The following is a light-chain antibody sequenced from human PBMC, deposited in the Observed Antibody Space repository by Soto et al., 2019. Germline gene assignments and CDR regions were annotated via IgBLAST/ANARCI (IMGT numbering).Light chain of an antibody. CDR3: QQYNKWPPIT. CDR2: DTS. V-gene: IGKV3-15*01. J-gene: IGKJ5*01. CDR1: QGIGST. Sequence: EIVMTQSPATLSVSPGEGATLSCRASQGIGSTLAWYQQKPGQTPRLLIYDTSIRATGVPARFRGSASGTELTLTITSLQSEDFAVYYCQQYNKWPPITFGQGTRLEIK.